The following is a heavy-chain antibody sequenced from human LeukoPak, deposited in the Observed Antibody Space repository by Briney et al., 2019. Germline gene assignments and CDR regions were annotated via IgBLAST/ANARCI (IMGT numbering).Heavy chain of an antibody. J-gene: IGHJ4*02. CDR1: GGSISSSSYY. D-gene: IGHD6-19*01. CDR3: ASASSGWYGGDY. Sequence: SETLSLTCTVSGGSISSSSYYWGWIRQPPGKGLEWIGSIYYSGSTYYNPSLKSRVTISVDTSKNQFSLKLSSVTAADTAVYYCASASSGWYGGDYWGQGTLVTVSS. V-gene: IGHV4-39*07. CDR2: IYYSGST.